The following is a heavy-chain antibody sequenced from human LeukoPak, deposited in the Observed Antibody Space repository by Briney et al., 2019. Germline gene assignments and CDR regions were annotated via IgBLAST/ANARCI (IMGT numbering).Heavy chain of an antibody. D-gene: IGHD3-22*01. J-gene: IGHJ4*02. CDR1: GGSISSYY. CDR3: ARYDSRGDYYFDY. Sequence: SETLSLTCTVSGGSISSYYWSWIRQPPGKGLEWIGYIYYSGSTNYNPSLKSRVTISVDTSKNQFSLQLSSVTAADTAVYYCARYDSRGDYYFDYWGQGTLVTVSS. V-gene: IGHV4-59*01. CDR2: IYYSGST.